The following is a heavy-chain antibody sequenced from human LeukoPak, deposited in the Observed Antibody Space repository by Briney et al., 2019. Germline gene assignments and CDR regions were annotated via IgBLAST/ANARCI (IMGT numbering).Heavy chain of an antibody. Sequence: SETLSLTCAVYGGSFSGYYWSWIRQPPGKGLEWIGEINHSGGTNYNPSLKSRVTISLDTSKNHFSLKLTSVTAADTAVYYCATAEWYKFDYRGQGTLVTVSS. J-gene: IGHJ4*02. D-gene: IGHD1-1*01. CDR3: ATAEWYKFDY. V-gene: IGHV4-34*01. CDR2: INHSGGT. CDR1: GGSFSGYY.